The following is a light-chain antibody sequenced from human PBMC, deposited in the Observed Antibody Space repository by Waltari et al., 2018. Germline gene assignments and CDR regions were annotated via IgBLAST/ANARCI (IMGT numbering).Light chain of an antibody. CDR3: QQYGSSWT. CDR2: WAS. Sequence: DIVMTQSPDSLSVSLGGRATINCKSSQSLLYSSNNKNYVAWYQQKPGQPPKLLISWASTRQSGVPDRFSGGGSGTDFTLTISSLQAEDVAFYYCQQYGSSWTFGQGTKVEIK. CDR1: QSLLYSSNNKNY. J-gene: IGKJ1*01. V-gene: IGKV4-1*01.